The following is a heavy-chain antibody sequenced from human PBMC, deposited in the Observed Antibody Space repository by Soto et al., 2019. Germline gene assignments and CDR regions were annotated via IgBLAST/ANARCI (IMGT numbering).Heavy chain of an antibody. CDR2: IWYDGSNK. D-gene: IGHD6-6*01. Sequence: GGSLRLSCAASGFTFSSYGMHWVRQAPGKGLERVAVIWYDGSNKYYADSVKGQFTISRDNSKNTLYLQMNSLGAEDTAVYYCAREPYSSSFWLGYYYYGMDVWGQGTTVTVSS. V-gene: IGHV3-33*01. J-gene: IGHJ6*02. CDR3: AREPYSSSFWLGYYYYGMDV. CDR1: GFTFSSYG.